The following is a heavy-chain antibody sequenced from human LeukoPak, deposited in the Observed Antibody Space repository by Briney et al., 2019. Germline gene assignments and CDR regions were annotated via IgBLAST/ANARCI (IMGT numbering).Heavy chain of an antibody. CDR1: GVTFSSYS. D-gene: IGHD1-26*01. Sequence: GGSLRLSCAASGVTFSSYSMNWVRQAPGKGLEGVSSISSSSSYIYYADSVKGRFTISRDNAKNSLYLQMNSLRAEDTAVYYRASAQGGSYPRDYWGQGTLVTVSS. CDR2: ISSSSSYI. J-gene: IGHJ4*02. CDR3: ASAQGGSYPRDY. V-gene: IGHV3-21*01.